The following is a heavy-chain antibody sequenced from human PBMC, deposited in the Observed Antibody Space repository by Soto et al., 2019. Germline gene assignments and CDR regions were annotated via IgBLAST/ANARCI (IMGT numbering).Heavy chain of an antibody. CDR1: GYTFTSYG. Sequence: QVHLVQSGAEVKKPGASVKVSCKGSGYTFTSYGITWVRQAPGQGLEWMGWISAHNGNTDYAQKLQGRVTVTRDTSTSTPYMELRSLRSEDTAVYYCARGRYGDYWGQGALVTVSS. D-gene: IGHD1-1*01. CDR2: ISAHNGNT. CDR3: ARGRYGDY. V-gene: IGHV1-18*01. J-gene: IGHJ4*02.